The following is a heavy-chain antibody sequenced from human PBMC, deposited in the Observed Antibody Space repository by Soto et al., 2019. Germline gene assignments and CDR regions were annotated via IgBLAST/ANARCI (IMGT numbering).Heavy chain of an antibody. Sequence: PGGSLRLSCSASGFTFSSYAMHWVRQAPGKGLEYVSAISSNGGSTYYADSVKGRFTISRDNSKNTLYLQMSSLRAEDTAVYYCARDPPPGYGDYFDLNYFVYWFKGTLFTVSS. CDR3: ARDPPPGYGDYFDLNYFVY. CDR2: ISSNGGST. D-gene: IGHD4-17*01. CDR1: GFTFSSYA. J-gene: IGHJ4*02. V-gene: IGHV3-64D*06.